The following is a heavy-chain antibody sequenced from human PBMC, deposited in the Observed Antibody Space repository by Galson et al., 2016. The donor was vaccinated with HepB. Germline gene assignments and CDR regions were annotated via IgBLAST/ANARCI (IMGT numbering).Heavy chain of an antibody. CDR1: GGSISSEDYY. D-gene: IGHD6-6*01. J-gene: IGHJ4*02. V-gene: IGHV4-30-4*01. CDR3: ARGGSSSAFDF. Sequence: TLSLTCTVSGGSISSEDYYWNWIRQSPGKGLEWLGYIYYSGSTYYNPSLKSRVSFSVDTSKSQFSLRLRSVTAADTAVYFCARGGSSSAFDFWGRGTLVTVSS. CDR2: IYYSGST.